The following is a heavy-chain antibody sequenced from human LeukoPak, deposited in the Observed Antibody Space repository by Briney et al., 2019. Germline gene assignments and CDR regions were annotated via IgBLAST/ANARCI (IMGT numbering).Heavy chain of an antibody. V-gene: IGHV3-21*04. J-gene: IGHJ4*02. CDR2: ISGSSSYI. D-gene: IGHD1-26*01. Sequence: PGGSLRLSCAASGFTFSRYNMNWVRQAPGKGLEWVSSISGSSSYIYYADSVKGRFTVSGDHSKNTLYLQMSSLAAADTAVYYCAKDRSIGTYYTFDHWGQGTLVTVSS. CDR3: AKDRSIGTYYTFDH. CDR1: GFTFSRYN.